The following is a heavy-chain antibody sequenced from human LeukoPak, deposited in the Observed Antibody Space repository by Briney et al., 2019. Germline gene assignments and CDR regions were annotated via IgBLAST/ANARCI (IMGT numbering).Heavy chain of an antibody. CDR3: AREQAAGNYYYYMDV. Sequence: SETLSLTCTVSGGSISSHYWSWIRQPPGKGLEWIGYIYYSGSTNYNPSLKSRVTISVDTSKNQFSLKLSSVTAADTAVYYCAREQAAGNYYYYMDVWGKGTTATVSS. J-gene: IGHJ6*03. CDR1: GGSISSHY. CDR2: IYYSGST. V-gene: IGHV4-59*11. D-gene: IGHD1-14*01.